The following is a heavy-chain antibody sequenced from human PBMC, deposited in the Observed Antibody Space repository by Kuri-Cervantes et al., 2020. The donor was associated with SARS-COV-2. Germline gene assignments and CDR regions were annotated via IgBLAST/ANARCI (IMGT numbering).Heavy chain of an antibody. CDR2: MYYSGST. J-gene: IGHJ4*02. Sequence: SETLSLTCTVSGGSISSSSYYWGWIRQPPGKGLEWIASMYYSGSTYYNPSLKSRVTISVDTSKNQFSLKLSSVTAADTAVYYRARHPSSGWYDYWGQGTLVTVSS. D-gene: IGHD6-19*01. CDR1: GGSISSSSYY. V-gene: IGHV4-39*01. CDR3: ARHPSSGWYDY.